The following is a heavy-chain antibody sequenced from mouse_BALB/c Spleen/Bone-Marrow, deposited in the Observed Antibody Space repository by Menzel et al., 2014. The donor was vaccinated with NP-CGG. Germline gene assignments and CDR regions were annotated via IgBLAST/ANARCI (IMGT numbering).Heavy chain of an antibody. J-gene: IGHJ3*01. D-gene: IGHD2-3*01. CDR1: GFSLSTSGLG. CDR3: ARIEFDGYFAY. V-gene: IGHV8-8*01. CDR2: IWWDDDK. Sequence: QVTLKECGPGILQPSQTLSLTCSFSGFSLSTSGLGVGWIRQPSGKGLEWLAHIWWDDDKRYNPALRSRLTISKDTFSKQVFLKIASVDTADTATYYCARIEFDGYFAYWGQGTLVTASA.